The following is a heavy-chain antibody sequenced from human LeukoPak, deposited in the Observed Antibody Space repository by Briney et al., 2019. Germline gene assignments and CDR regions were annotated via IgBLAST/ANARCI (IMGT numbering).Heavy chain of an antibody. CDR3: AKVAGIRTTAFDY. D-gene: IGHD1-14*01. Sequence: SVKVSCKASGGTFSSYAISWVRQAPGQGLEWMGGIIPIFGTANYAQKFQGRVTITADESTSTAYMELSSLRAEDTAVYYCAKVAGIRTTAFDYWGQGTLVTVPS. J-gene: IGHJ4*02. CDR2: IIPIFGTA. V-gene: IGHV1-69*13. CDR1: GGTFSSYA.